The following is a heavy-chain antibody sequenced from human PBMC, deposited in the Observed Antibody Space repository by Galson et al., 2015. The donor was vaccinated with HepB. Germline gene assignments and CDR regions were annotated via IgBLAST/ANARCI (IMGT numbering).Heavy chain of an antibody. CDR3: AREDDGVCSSTSCYYYGMDV. V-gene: IGHV3-33*08. Sequence: SLRLSCAASGFTFSSYGMHWVRQAPGKGLEWVAVIWYDGSNKYYADSVKGRFTISRDNSKNTLYLQMNSLRAEDTAVYYCAREDDGVCSSTSCYYYGMDVWGQGTTVTVSS. J-gene: IGHJ6*02. D-gene: IGHD2-2*01. CDR2: IWYDGSNK. CDR1: GFTFSSYG.